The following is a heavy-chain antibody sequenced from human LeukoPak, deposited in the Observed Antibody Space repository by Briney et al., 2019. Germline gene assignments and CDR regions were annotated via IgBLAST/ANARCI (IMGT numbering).Heavy chain of an antibody. CDR3: ARPGYSYGFDY. CDR1: GFTFSSYS. V-gene: IGHV3-48*02. J-gene: IGHJ4*02. Sequence: GGSLRLSCAASGFTFSSYSMNCVRQAPGKGLEWVSYISSSSSTIYYADSVKGRFTISRDNAKNSLHLQMNSLRDEDTAMYYCARPGYSYGFDYWGQGTLVTVSS. D-gene: IGHD5-18*01. CDR2: ISSSSSTI.